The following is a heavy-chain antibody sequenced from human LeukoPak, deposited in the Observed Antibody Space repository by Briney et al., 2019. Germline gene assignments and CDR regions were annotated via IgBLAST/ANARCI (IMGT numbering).Heavy chain of an antibody. J-gene: IGHJ5*02. CDR2: ISSSSSYI. Sequence: GGSLRLSCAASGFTFTTYTMNWVRQAPGKGLEWVSSISSSSSYIYYADSVKGRFTISRDNAKNSLYLQMNSLRAEDTAVYYCARDSFEYNSSHWFDPWGQGTLVTVSS. V-gene: IGHV3-21*01. D-gene: IGHD6-6*01. CDR3: ARDSFEYNSSHWFDP. CDR1: GFTFTTYT.